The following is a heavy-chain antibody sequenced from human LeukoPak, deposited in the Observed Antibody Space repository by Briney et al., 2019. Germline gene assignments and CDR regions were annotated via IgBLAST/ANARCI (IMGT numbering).Heavy chain of an antibody. CDR3: ARDHGYDKGYDY. V-gene: IGHV3-66*01. CDR1: GFTVSDNY. CDR2: IYSDGST. D-gene: IGHD5-18*01. J-gene: IGHJ4*02. Sequence: PGGSLRLSCAASGFTVSDNYMSWVRQAPGKGLEWVSVIYSDGSTYYADSVKGRFTISRDNSKNTVYLQMNSLRAEDTAVYYCARDHGYDKGYDYWGQGTLVTVSS.